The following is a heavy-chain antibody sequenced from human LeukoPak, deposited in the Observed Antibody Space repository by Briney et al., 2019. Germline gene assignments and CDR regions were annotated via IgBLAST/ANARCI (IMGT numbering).Heavy chain of an antibody. CDR1: GFTFSNYV. V-gene: IGHV3-23*01. J-gene: IGHJ3*02. D-gene: IGHD4-11*01. CDR2: ISGSGGNT. Sequence: GGSLRLSCAASGFTFSNYVMSWVRQAPGKGLEWVSAISGSGGNTYYADSVKGRFTISRDNSKNTLYLQMNSLRAEDAAVYYCANEYSKGDIWGQGTMVPVSS. CDR3: ANEYSKGDI.